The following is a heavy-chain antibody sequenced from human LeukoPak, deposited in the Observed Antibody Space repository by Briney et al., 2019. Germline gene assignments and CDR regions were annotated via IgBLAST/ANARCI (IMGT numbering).Heavy chain of an antibody. V-gene: IGHV3-53*01. CDR3: ARDFIRCSGGSCRYYFDY. CDR2: IYSGGST. D-gene: IGHD2-15*01. CDR1: GFTVSSNY. J-gene: IGHJ4*02. Sequence: GGSLRLSCAASGFTVSSNYMSWVRQAPGKGLEWVSVIYSGGSTYYADSVKGRFTISRDNSKNTLYLQMNSLRVEDTAVYYCARDFIRCSGGSCRYYFDYWGQGTLVTVSS.